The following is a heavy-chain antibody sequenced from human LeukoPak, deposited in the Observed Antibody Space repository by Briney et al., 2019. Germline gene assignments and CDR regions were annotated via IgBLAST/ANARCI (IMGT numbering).Heavy chain of an antibody. CDR1: GFTFSSYV. D-gene: IGHD6-19*01. Sequence: PGGSLRLSCATSGFTFSSYVMNWVRQAPGKGLGWVSSISGSGGSTYYADSVKGRFTISRDNSKNTLYLQMSSLRAEDTAVYYCAKGSSSDCINFWGQGTLVTVSS. V-gene: IGHV3-23*01. J-gene: IGHJ4*02. CDR2: ISGSGGST. CDR3: AKGSSSDCINF.